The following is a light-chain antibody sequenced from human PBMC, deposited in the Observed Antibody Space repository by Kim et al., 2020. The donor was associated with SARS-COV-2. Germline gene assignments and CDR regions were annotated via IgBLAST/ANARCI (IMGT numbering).Light chain of an antibody. CDR3: QQSYSGRA. CDR2: GSS. J-gene: IGKJ1*01. CDR1: QNIRNS. V-gene: IGKV1-39*01. Sequence: SASVGDRVHITCRASQNIRNSLNWYQQKPGKAPKLLIYGSSSLQSGVPSRFSGSGSGTEFSLTINSLQPDDFATYYCQQSYSGRAFGQGTKVDIK.